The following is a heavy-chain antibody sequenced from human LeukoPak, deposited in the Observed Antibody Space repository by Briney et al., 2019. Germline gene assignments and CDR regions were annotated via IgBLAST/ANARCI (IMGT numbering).Heavy chain of an antibody. V-gene: IGHV3-21*06. CDR3: ARDPYSGSYGPYYYYYMDV. D-gene: IGHD1-26*01. J-gene: IGHJ6*03. CDR1: AFTFSSYN. CDR2: ITSSSSYI. Sequence: GGSLRLACAASAFTFSSYNMNWVRQAPAKGPEWVSSITSSSSYIYYADSVKGRFTISRDNAKNSLYLQMDSLRVEDTAVYYCARDPYSGSYGPYYYYYMDVWGEGTTVTISS.